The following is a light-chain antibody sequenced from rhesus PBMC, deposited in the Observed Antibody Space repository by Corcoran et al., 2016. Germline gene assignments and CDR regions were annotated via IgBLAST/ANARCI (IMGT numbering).Light chain of an antibody. CDR3: QHGYGTPLT. CDR2: KAS. V-gene: IGKV1-74*01. Sequence: DIQMTQSPSSLSASVGDRVTITCRASENVNNYLNWYQQKTGKAPKLLIYKASTLQSGVPSRFSGSGSGTAYTFTISSLQPEDVSTYYCQHGYGTPLTFGGGTKVEIK. CDR1: ENVNNY. J-gene: IGKJ4*01.